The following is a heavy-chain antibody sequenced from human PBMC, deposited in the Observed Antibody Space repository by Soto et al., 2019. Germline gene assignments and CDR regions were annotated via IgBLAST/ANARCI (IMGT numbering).Heavy chain of an antibody. Sequence: SQTLRLTWSVAGGSIINIRCCWTWISKPPGEGLEWIGSIYHTGNAYYNPSLKSRVTISVDTSKNQFSLKLTSVTAADTAVYYCARDLPPIDYRGQGTLVTVSS. CDR1: GGSIINIRCC. J-gene: IGHJ4*02. CDR2: IYHTGNA. CDR3: ARDLPPIDY. V-gene: IGHV4-39*02.